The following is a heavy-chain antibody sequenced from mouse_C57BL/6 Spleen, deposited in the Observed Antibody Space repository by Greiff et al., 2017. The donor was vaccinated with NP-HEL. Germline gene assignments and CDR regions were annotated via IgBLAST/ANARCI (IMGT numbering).Heavy chain of an antibody. V-gene: IGHV7-3*01. CDR2: IRNKANGYTT. D-gene: IGHD1-1*01. CDR1: GFTFTDYY. CDR3: ARLRGNWYFDG. J-gene: IGHJ1*03. Sequence: EVMLVESGGGLVQPGGSLSLSCAASGFTFTDYYMRWVRQPPRKALEWLGFIRNKANGYTTEYSASVKGRFTISRDNSQSILYRQMNALRAEDSATYYCARLRGNWYFDGWGTETTVTVSS.